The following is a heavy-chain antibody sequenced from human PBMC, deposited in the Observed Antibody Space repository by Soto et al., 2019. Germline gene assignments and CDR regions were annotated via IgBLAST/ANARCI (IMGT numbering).Heavy chain of an antibody. J-gene: IGHJ4*02. Sequence: EASVKVSCKASGYTFTSYAMYWVRQDPGQRLEWMGWINAGNGNTKYSQKFQGRVTITRDTSASTAYMELSSLRSEDTAVYYCARHPVGKDSPRHFDYWGQGTLVTVS. D-gene: IGHD2-15*01. V-gene: IGHV1-3*01. CDR1: GYTFTSYA. CDR2: INAGNGNT. CDR3: ARHPVGKDSPRHFDY.